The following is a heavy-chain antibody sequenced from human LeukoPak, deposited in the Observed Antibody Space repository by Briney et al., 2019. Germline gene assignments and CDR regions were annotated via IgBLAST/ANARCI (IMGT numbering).Heavy chain of an antibody. J-gene: IGHJ3*02. CDR3: ARATFGGSYYAFDI. Sequence: SETLSLTCTVSGGSISSYYWSWIRQPPGKGLEWIGYIYYSGSTNYNPSLKSRVTISVDTSKNRFSLKLSSVTAADTAVYYCARATFGGSYYAFDIWGQGTMVTVSS. V-gene: IGHV4-59*01. D-gene: IGHD1-26*01. CDR1: GGSISSYY. CDR2: IYYSGST.